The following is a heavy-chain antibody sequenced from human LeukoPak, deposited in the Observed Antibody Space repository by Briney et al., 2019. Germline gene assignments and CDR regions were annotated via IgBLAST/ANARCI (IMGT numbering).Heavy chain of an antibody. CDR2: ICHSGST. CDR3: ARRYYYDSSGYYYTYFDY. D-gene: IGHD3-22*01. J-gene: IGHJ4*02. CDR1: GGSISSGGYY. Sequence: SETLSLTCTVSGGSISSGGYYWSWIRQPPGKVLEWIEYICHSGSTYYNPSLKSRVTISIDRSKNQLSLKLSAFTAADTAVYYCARRYYYDSSGYYYTYFDYWGQGTLVTVSS. V-gene: IGHV4-30-2*01.